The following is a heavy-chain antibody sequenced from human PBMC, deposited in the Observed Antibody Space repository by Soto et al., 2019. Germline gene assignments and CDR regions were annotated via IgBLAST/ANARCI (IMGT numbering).Heavy chain of an antibody. CDR2: ISGSGGST. CDR3: AKDLPAATGGYYYYGMDV. D-gene: IGHD6-13*01. Sequence: GGSLRLSCAASGFTVSSNHMSWVRQAPGKGLEWVSAISGSGGSTYYADSVKGRFTISRDNSKNTLYLQMNSLRAEDTAVYYCAKDLPAATGGYYYYGMDVWGQGTTVTVSS. J-gene: IGHJ6*02. V-gene: IGHV3-23*01. CDR1: GFTVSSNH.